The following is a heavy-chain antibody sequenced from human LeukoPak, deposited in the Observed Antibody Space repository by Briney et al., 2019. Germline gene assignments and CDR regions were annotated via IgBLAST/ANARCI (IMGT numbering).Heavy chain of an antibody. CDR2: FDPEDGET. Sequence: ASVKVSCKVSGYTLTELSMHWVRQAPGKGLEWMGGFDPEDGETIYAQKFQGRVTMTEDTSTDTAYMELCSLGSKDTAVYYCATAMVRGGNWFDPWGQGTLVTVSS. D-gene: IGHD3-10*01. V-gene: IGHV1-24*01. CDR1: GYTLTELS. CDR3: ATAMVRGGNWFDP. J-gene: IGHJ5*02.